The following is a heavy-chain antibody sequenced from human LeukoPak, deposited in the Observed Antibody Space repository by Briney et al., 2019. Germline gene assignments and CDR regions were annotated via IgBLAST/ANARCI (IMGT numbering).Heavy chain of an antibody. J-gene: IGHJ4*02. CDR3: ARDLGKSLPAVMARAY. CDR2: IYYGGNT. V-gene: IGHV4-59*01. D-gene: IGHD2-8*01. CDR1: GGSITSYY. Sequence: SETLSLTCTVSGGSITSYYWSWIRQPPGKGLEWIGYIYYGGNTNYNPSLKSRVTISVDTSKNQFSLKLSSVTAADTAVYYCARDLGKSLPAVMARAYWGQGTLVTVSS.